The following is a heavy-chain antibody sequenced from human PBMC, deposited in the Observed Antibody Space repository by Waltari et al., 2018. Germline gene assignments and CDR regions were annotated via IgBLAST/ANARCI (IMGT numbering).Heavy chain of an antibody. Sequence: VQLQQSGPGLVKPSQTLSLTCAISGDSVPSNSDAWYWLRQSPSRGLEWLGRTYYRSKWYNDYAVSVKSRITINPDTSKNQFSLQLNSVTPEDTAVYYCARGGGYDSSGYYSYWGQGTLVTVSS. CDR1: GDSVPSNSDA. CDR3: ARGGGYDSSGYYSY. V-gene: IGHV6-1*01. J-gene: IGHJ4*02. CDR2: TYYRSKWYN. D-gene: IGHD3-22*01.